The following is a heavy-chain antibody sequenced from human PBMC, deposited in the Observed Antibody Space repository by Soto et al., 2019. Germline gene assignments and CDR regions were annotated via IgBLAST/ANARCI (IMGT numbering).Heavy chain of an antibody. CDR2: IKSKADGGTT. D-gene: IGHD3-3*01. Sequence: GGSLRLSCAASGFTFTNAWMSWVRQAPGKGLEWVGRIKSKADGGTTDYAAPVKGRFTISRDASKNTLYLQMNSLKTEDTAEYYCDTDAKVRFLEWSRSYYCGMDVWGQGTTVTVSS. CDR1: GFTFTNAW. CDR3: DTDAKVRFLEWSRSYYCGMDV. J-gene: IGHJ6*02. V-gene: IGHV3-15*01.